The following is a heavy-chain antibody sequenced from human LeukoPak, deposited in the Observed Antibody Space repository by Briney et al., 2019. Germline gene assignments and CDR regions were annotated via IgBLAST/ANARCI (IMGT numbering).Heavy chain of an antibody. J-gene: IGHJ4*02. V-gene: IGHV4-61*02. D-gene: IGHD3-10*01. Sequence: SQTLSLTCTVSGGSISSGSYYWSWIRQPAGKGLEWIGRIYTSGSTNYNPSLKSRVTISVDTSKNQFSLKLSSVTAADTAVYYCARVGEVNVGSGSYPIDYWGQGTLVTVSS. CDR1: GGSISSGSYY. CDR3: ARVGEVNVGSGSYPIDY. CDR2: IYTSGST.